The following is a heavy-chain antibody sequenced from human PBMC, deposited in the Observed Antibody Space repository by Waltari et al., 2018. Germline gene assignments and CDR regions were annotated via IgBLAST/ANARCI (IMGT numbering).Heavy chain of an antibody. D-gene: IGHD6-19*01. J-gene: IGHJ4*02. CDR2: IKHSGST. V-gene: IGHV4-34*01. Sequence: SRMRQAPGKGLEWSGEIKHSGSTTDNPSLKSRVTISVDPSKNQFSLRLRSVTAADTAVYYCARVVLSRWLRGYFDYWGQGTLVTVSS. CDR3: ARVVLSRWLRGYFDY.